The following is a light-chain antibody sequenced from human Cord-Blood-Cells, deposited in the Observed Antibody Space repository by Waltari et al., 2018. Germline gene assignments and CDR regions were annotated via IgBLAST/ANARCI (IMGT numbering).Light chain of an antibody. Sequence: DIQMTQSPSSLSASVGDRVTITCQASQDISNYLNWYQQKPGEAPKLLIYDASNLETGVPSRFSGSGSGTDFTFTISSLQPEDIATYYCQQYDNQLTFGGGTKVEIK. J-gene: IGKJ4*01. CDR3: QQYDNQLT. V-gene: IGKV1-33*01. CDR1: QDISNY. CDR2: DAS.